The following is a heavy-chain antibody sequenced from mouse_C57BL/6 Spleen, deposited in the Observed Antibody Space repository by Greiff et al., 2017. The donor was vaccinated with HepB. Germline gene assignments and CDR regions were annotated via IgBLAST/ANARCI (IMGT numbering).Heavy chain of an antibody. J-gene: IGHJ2*01. D-gene: IGHD1-1*01. CDR1: GYTFTSYW. Sequence: QVQLQQPGAELVKPGASVKLSCKASGYTFTSYWMHWVKQRPGQGLEWIGMIHPNSGSTNYNEKFKSKATLTVDKSSSTVYMQLSSLTSEDSAVYYCARGTTVVAPDCWGQGTTLTVSS. V-gene: IGHV1-64*01. CDR2: IHPNSGST. CDR3: ARGTTVVAPDC.